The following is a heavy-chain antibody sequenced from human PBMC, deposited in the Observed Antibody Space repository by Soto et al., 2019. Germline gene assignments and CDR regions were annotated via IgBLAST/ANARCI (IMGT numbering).Heavy chain of an antibody. J-gene: IGHJ6*02. D-gene: IGHD3-10*01. CDR3: ARDVMVRGVYYYGMDV. Sequence: PSETLSLTCTVSGGSISSGGYYWSWIRQHPGKGLEWIGYIYYTGSTYYNPSLESRVTISVDTSKNQFSLKLSSVTAADSAVYYCARDVMVRGVYYYGMDVWGQGTTVTVSS. V-gene: IGHV4-31*03. CDR2: IYYTGST. CDR1: GGSISSGGYY.